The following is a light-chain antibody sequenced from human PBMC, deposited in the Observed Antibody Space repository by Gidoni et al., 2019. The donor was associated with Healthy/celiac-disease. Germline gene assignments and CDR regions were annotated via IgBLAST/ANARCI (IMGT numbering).Light chain of an antibody. CDR3: QQYNNWRMYT. Sequence: EILMTQSPATLSVSPGERATLSCRASQSVSSNLAWYQQKPGQAPRLLIYGASTRATGIPARFSGSGSGTEFTLTISSLQSEDFAVYYCQQYNNWRMYTFGQGTKLEIK. V-gene: IGKV3-15*01. CDR1: QSVSSN. J-gene: IGKJ2*01. CDR2: GAS.